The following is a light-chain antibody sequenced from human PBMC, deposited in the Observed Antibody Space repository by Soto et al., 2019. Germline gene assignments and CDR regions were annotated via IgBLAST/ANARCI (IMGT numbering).Light chain of an antibody. CDR1: QSVTSNY. J-gene: IGKJ2*02. Sequence: ETVLTQSPGTLSLSPGERATLSCRASQSVTSNYLAWYQLKPGQAPRLLVYGATNRATGIPATFRGSGSGTDFTLTIRNLEPEDFAVYYCQQYGSSPRTFGQGTKLELK. V-gene: IGKV3-20*01. CDR3: QQYGSSPRT. CDR2: GAT.